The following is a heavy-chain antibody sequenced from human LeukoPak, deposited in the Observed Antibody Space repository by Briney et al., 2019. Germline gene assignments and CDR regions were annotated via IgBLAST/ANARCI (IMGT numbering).Heavy chain of an antibody. CDR1: GITFRNYW. CDR3: TVRSSI. D-gene: IGHD6-13*01. Sequence: PGGSLRLSCVASGITFRNYWMSWIRQAPGKGLEWVARIKSKDDGETIDYNAPVKGRFTISRDDSKNTLYLEMNSLKNEDTAMYYYTVRSSIWSQGTLVTVSS. CDR2: IKSKDDGETI. V-gene: IGHV3-15*01. J-gene: IGHJ4*02.